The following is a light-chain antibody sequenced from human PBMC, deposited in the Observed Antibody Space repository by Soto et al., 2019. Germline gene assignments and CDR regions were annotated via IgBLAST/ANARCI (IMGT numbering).Light chain of an antibody. V-gene: IGKV1-33*01. CDR2: GAS. J-gene: IGKJ4*01. CDR1: QYIGNY. CDR3: QQYDNIIRS. Sequence: IRLTQSPTSLSASVGDRVTITCQASQYIGNYLNWYQQKPGEAPKLLISGASNLEPGVPSRFSGGGSGSDFTFIISSLQPEDVATYYCQQYDNIIRSFGGGTKVEIK.